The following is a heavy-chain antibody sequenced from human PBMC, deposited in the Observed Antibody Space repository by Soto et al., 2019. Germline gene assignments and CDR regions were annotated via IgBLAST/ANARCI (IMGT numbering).Heavy chain of an antibody. CDR3: ARGGGYDPFDY. J-gene: IGHJ4*02. D-gene: IGHD5-12*01. CDR2: ISHLENT. CDR1: GASISYGGFS. Sequence: PSETLSLTCTVSGASISYGGFSWSWIRQSPGKGLEWIGYISHLENTYLHPSFKSRLTMSIDRTRNQFSLKLSSVTAADMAVYYCARGGGYDPFDYWGQGVLVTDS. V-gene: IGHV4-30-2*06.